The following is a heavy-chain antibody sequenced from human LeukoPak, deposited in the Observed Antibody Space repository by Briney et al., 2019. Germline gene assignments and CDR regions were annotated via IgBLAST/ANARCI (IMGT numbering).Heavy chain of an antibody. J-gene: IGHJ4*02. CDR1: GGSISSGSYY. CDR3: ARDVISGSYRYTDY. Sequence: SETLSLTCTVSGGSISSGSYYWSWIRQPPGKGLEWIGEINYSGGTNYNPSLKSRVTISVDTSKNQFSLKLSSVTAADTAVYYCARDVISGSYRYTDYWGQGTLVTVSS. CDR2: INYSGGT. D-gene: IGHD3-16*02. V-gene: IGHV4-39*07.